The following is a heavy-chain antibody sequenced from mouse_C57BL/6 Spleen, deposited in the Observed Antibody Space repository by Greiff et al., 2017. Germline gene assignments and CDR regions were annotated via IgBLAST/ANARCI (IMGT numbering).Heavy chain of an antibody. J-gene: IGHJ1*03. V-gene: IGHV8-12*01. CDR1: GFSLSTSGMG. D-gene: IGHD2-9*01. CDR2: IYWDDDK. Sequence: QVTLKVSGPGILQSSQTLSLTCSFSGFSLSTSGMGVSWIRQPSGKGLEWLAHIYWDDDKRYNPSLKSRRTISKDTSRNQVFLKITSVDTADTATSYCARRAPSMVTSHWYFDVWGTGTTVTVSS. CDR3: ARRAPSMVTSHWYFDV.